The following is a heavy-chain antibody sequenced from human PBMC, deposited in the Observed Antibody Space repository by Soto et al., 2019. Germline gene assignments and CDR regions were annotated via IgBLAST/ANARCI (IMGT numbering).Heavy chain of an antibody. J-gene: IGHJ6*02. CDR1: GGTFSSYA. V-gene: IGHV1-69*13. CDR3: AIASTKAAADIPYHYHSMEV. Sequence: EASVKVSCKASGGTFSSYAISWVRQAPGQGLEWMGGIIPIFGTANYAQKFQGRVTITADESTSTAYMELSSLRSEDTAVYYCAIASTKAAADIPYHYHSMEVWGQRTTV. D-gene: IGHD6-13*01. CDR2: IIPIFGTA.